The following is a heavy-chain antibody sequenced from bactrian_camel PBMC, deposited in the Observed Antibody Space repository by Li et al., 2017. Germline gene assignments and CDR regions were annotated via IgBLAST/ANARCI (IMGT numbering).Heavy chain of an antibody. V-gene: IGHV3S55*01. J-gene: IGHJ4*01. CDR2: ISTDGSA. D-gene: IGHD7*01. CDR3: AARLGLSGGYWWLDHLFKH. Sequence: VQLVESGGGSVHTGGSLRLSCTTSGFTFADSAMAWYRQAPGNECEMVSTISTDGSAYYEEFAKGRFTISRDNANDTLYLFLQMDSLKLEDSAVYYCAARLGLSGGYWWLDHLFKHWGQGTQVTV. CDR1: GFTFADSA.